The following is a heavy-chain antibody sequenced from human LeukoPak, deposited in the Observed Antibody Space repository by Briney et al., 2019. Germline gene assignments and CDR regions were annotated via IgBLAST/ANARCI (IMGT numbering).Heavy chain of an antibody. J-gene: IGHJ5*02. CDR1: GYTFTSYY. D-gene: IGHD3-22*01. CDR2: INPSGGST. CDR3: ARGTPLRGDSSGPRRFDP. V-gene: IGHV1-46*01. Sequence: ASVKVSCKASGYTFTSYYMHWVRQAPGQGLEWMGIINPSGGSTSYAQKFQGRVTMTRDTSTSTVYMELSSLRSEDTAVYYCARGTPLRGDSSGPRRFDPWGQGTLVTVSS.